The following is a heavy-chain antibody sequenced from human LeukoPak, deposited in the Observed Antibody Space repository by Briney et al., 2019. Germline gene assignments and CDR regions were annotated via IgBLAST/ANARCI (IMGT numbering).Heavy chain of an antibody. CDR1: GFTFSSYG. J-gene: IGHJ4*02. CDR2: IWYDDGSNK. D-gene: IGHD5-24*01. CDR3: ARDTGYNTFDY. Sequence: GGSLRLSCAASGFTFSSYGMHWVRQAPGKGLEWVAVIWYDDGSNKYYADSVKGRFTISRDNAKNSQYLQMNSLRAEDTAVYYCARDTGYNTFDYWGQGTLVTVSS. V-gene: IGHV3-33*01.